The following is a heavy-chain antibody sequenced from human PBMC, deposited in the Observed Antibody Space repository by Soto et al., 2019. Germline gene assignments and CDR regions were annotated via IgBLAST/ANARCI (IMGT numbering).Heavy chain of an antibody. D-gene: IGHD2-2*02. Sequence: ASVKVSCKASGYTFTSYGISWARQAPGQGLEWMGWISAYNGNTNYAQKLQGRVTMTTDTSTSTAYMELRSLRSDDTAVYYCARVGPTYCSSTSCYTRRPDWFDPWGQGTLVPVSS. J-gene: IGHJ5*02. CDR2: ISAYNGNT. V-gene: IGHV1-18*04. CDR1: GYTFTSYG. CDR3: ARVGPTYCSSTSCYTRRPDWFDP.